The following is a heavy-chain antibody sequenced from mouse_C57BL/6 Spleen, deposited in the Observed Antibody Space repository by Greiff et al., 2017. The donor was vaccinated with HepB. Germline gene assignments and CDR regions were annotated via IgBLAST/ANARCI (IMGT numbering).Heavy chain of an antibody. CDR3: ARADGTLYYYAMDY. Sequence: EVQRVESGPGLVKPSQSLSLTCSVTGYSITSGYYWNWIRQFPGNKLEWMGYISYDGSNNYNPSLKNRISITRDTSKNQFFLKLNSVTTEDTATYYCARADGTLYYYAMDYWGQGTSVTVSS. D-gene: IGHD2-3*01. J-gene: IGHJ4*01. CDR1: GYSITSGYY. V-gene: IGHV3-6*01. CDR2: ISYDGSN.